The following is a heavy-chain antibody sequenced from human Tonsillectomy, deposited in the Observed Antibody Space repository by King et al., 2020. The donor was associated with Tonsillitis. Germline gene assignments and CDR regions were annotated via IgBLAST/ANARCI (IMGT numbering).Heavy chain of an antibody. Sequence: VQLVESGGGLVQPGGSLRLSCAASGFTFSSYAMSWVRQAPGKGLEWVSVIYSGGSGTYYADSVKGRFTISRDNSKNTLYLQMNSLRAEDTAVYYCAKGHYDYVWGSYRYTGGMDVWGQGTTVTVSS. D-gene: IGHD3-16*02. CDR2: IYSGGSGT. CDR1: GFTFSSYA. J-gene: IGHJ6*02. CDR3: AKGHYDYVWGSYRYTGGMDV. V-gene: IGHV3-23*03.